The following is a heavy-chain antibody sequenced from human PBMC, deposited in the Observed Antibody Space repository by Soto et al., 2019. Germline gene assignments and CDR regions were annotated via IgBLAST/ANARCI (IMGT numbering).Heavy chain of an antibody. CDR1: GGSISSYY. Sequence: PSATLSLTCTVSGGSISSYYWSWIRQPPGKGLEWIGYIYYNGSTNYNPSLKSRVTISVDTSKNHFSLKLSSVTAADTAVYYCARGGYNSYDYWGQGTLVTVSS. V-gene: IGHV4-59*01. J-gene: IGHJ4*02. CDR2: IYYNGST. D-gene: IGHD5-12*01. CDR3: ARGGYNSYDY.